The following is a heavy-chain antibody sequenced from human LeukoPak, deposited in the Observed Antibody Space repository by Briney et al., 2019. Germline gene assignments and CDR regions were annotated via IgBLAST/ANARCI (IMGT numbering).Heavy chain of an antibody. D-gene: IGHD5-12*01. Sequence: SETLSLTCTVSGGSIGSGGYYWSWIRQHPGKGLEWIGYIYYSGSTYYNTSLRSQANISLNTSKNQFSLKLNSVTAADTAVYYCARVGGYSGYAATWGQGTLVTVPS. V-gene: IGHV4-31*01. CDR2: IYYSGST. CDR3: ARVGGYSGYAAT. J-gene: IGHJ5*02. CDR1: GGSIGSGGYY.